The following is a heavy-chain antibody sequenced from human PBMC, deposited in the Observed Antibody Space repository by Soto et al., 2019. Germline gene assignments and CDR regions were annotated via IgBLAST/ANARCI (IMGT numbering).Heavy chain of an antibody. CDR1: GGSISSYY. J-gene: IGHJ5*02. D-gene: IGHD1-26*01. V-gene: IGHV4-59*01. Sequence: PSETLSLTCTVSGGSISSYYWSWIRQPPGKGLEYIGYIYYSGSTNYNPSLKSRVTISVDTSKKQFSLKLSSVTAADTAVYYCARSLYSGSYTNWFDTWGQGTMVTVSS. CDR2: IYYSGST. CDR3: ARSLYSGSYTNWFDT.